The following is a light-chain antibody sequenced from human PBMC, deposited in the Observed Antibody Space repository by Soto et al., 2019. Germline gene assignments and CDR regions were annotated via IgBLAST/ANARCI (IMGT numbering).Light chain of an antibody. Sequence: EIVLKQSPGTLSLSPGERATLSCRASQSVSSNYLAWYQQKPGQAPKVLIYRASSRATGIPDRFSGRGSGTDFTLTISRLEPEDFAGYDCQQYGSSPLTFGGGTKVEIK. V-gene: IGKV3-20*01. CDR2: RAS. CDR1: QSVSSNY. J-gene: IGKJ4*01. CDR3: QQYGSSPLT.